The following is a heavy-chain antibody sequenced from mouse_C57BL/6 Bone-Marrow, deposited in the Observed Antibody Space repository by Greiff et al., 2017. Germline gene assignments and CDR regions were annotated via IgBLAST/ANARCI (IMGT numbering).Heavy chain of an antibody. V-gene: IGHV1-81*01. CDR1: GYTFTSYG. D-gene: IGHD1-1*01. J-gene: IGHJ3*01. CDR2: IYPRSGNT. CDR3: AGALLLFAY. Sequence: VQLQQSGAELARPGASVKLSCKASGYTFTSYGISWVKQRPGQGLAWIGEIYPRSGNTYYNEKFKGKATLTADNSSSTAYMDLRSLTSEDSAVYFCAGALLLFAYWGQGTLVTVSA.